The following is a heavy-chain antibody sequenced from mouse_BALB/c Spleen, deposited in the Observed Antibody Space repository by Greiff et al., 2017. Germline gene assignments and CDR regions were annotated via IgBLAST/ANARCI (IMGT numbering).Heavy chain of an antibody. D-gene: IGHD2-1*01. J-gene: IGHJ3*01. V-gene: IGHV5-17*02. CDR1: GFTFSSFG. CDR3: ATSLVGNSAWFAY. CDR2: ISSGSSTI. Sequence: EVMLVESGGGFVQPGGSRKLSCAASGFTFSSFGMHWVRQAPEKGLEWVAYISSGSSTIYYADTVKGRFTISRDNPKNTLFLQMTSLRSEDTAMYYCATSLVGNSAWFAYWGQGTLVTVSA.